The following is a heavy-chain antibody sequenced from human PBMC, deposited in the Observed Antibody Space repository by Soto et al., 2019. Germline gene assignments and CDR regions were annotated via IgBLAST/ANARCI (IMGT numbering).Heavy chain of an antibody. CDR1: GYTFTSYG. D-gene: IGHD1-26*01. CDR3: ARHEWELPIDY. Sequence: ASVKVACNASGYTFTSYGISWVRQAPGQGLEWMGWISAYNGNTNYAQKLQGRVTMTTDTSTSTAYMELRSLRSDDTAVYYCARHEWELPIDYWGQGTLVTVSS. J-gene: IGHJ4*02. CDR2: ISAYNGNT. V-gene: IGHV1-18*01.